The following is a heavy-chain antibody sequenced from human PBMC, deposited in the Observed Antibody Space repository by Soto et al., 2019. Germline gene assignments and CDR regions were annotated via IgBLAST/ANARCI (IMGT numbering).Heavy chain of an antibody. CDR2: IVVGSGNT. V-gene: IGHV1-58*01. J-gene: IGHJ4*02. Sequence: QMQLVQSGPEVKKPGTSVKVSCKASGFTFTSSAVQWVRQARGQRLEWIGWIVVGSGNTNYAQKFQERVTITRDMSTSTAYMELRSLRSGDTAVYYCAATYDFWSGYYLCDYWGQGTLVTVSS. CDR3: AATYDFWSGYYLCDY. CDR1: GFTFTSSA. D-gene: IGHD3-3*01.